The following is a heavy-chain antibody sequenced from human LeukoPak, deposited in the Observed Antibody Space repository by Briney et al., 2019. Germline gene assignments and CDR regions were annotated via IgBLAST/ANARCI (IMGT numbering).Heavy chain of an antibody. Sequence: GGSLRLSCAASGFTFSSYGMSWVRQAPGKGLEWVSAISGSGGSTYYADSVKGRFTISRDNAKNSLYLQMNSLRAEDTAVYYCARADYYGSGSLLWGQGTLVTVSS. CDR2: ISGSGGST. J-gene: IGHJ4*02. V-gene: IGHV3-23*01. D-gene: IGHD3-10*01. CDR3: ARADYYGSGSLL. CDR1: GFTFSSYG.